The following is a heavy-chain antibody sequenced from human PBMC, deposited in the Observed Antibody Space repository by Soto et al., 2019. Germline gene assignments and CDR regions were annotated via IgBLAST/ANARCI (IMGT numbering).Heavy chain of an antibody. J-gene: IGHJ4*02. CDR1: GGTFSSYT. D-gene: IGHD5-12*01. Sequence: QVQLVQSGAEVKKPGSSVKVSCKASGGTFSSYTISWVRQAPGQGLEWMGRIIPILGIANYAQKFQGRVTVTADKATGAGERERSSLRSEDTAVYYCASPPPDVAMVAYARYGGQGTLVTVAS. V-gene: IGHV1-69*02. CDR3: ASPPPDVAMVAYARY. CDR2: IIPILGIA.